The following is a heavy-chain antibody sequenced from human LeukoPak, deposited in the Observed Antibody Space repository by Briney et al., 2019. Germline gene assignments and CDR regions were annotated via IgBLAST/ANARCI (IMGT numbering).Heavy chain of an antibody. J-gene: IGHJ4*02. CDR1: GFAFSSYN. D-gene: IGHD5-12*01. CDR3: ARQYSGYDRADY. V-gene: IGHV3-48*04. Sequence: PGGSLRLSCAASGFAFSSYNMNWVRQAPGKGLEWISYITPISSNIYYADSVKGRFTVSRDNAKNSLYLQMNSLRAEDTAVYYCARQYSGYDRADYWGQGTLVTVSS. CDR2: ITPISSNI.